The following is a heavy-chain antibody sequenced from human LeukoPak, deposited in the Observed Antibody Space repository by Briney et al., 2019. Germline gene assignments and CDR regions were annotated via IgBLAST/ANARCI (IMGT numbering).Heavy chain of an antibody. CDR3: ARLGLLPWYFDL. CDR1: GFSINNYY. J-gene: IGHJ2*01. Sequence: KPSETLSLTCTVSGFSINNYYWSWIRQPPGKELEWIGYIYYNGNTYYNPSLKSRVTMSVDSSENQFSLKLSSVTAADTAVYFCARLGLLPWYFDLWGRGTLVTVSS. CDR2: IYYNGNT. V-gene: IGHV4-59*08. D-gene: IGHD1-26*01.